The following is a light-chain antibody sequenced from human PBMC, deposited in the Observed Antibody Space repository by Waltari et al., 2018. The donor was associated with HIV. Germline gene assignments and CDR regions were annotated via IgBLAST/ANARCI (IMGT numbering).Light chain of an antibody. V-gene: IGLV1-47*01. J-gene: IGLJ3*02. CDR1: SSNIVSNS. Sequence: QSVLTQPPSASGTPGQEVTISCSGSSSNIVSNSLCWYQQLPGTTPKLLIYKNSQRPSGVPDRVSGSKSGTSASLAISGLRSEDEADYYCAVWDGSLSGRVFGGGTKLTVL. CDR3: AVWDGSLSGRV. CDR2: KNS.